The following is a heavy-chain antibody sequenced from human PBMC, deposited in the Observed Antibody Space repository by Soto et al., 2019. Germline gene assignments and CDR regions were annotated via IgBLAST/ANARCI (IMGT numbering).Heavy chain of an antibody. CDR2: IYHSGRT. CDR1: GGSISSGGYS. V-gene: IGHV4-30-2*01. J-gene: IGHJ4*02. D-gene: IGHD4-4*01. Sequence: QLQLQESGSGLVKPSQTLSLTCAVSGGSISSGGYSWSWIRQPPGKGLEWIGYIYHSGRTYYNPALKSRXXIXVXXSKHQFSLKLSSVTAADTAVYYCARGMTTVTTFDYWGQGTLVTVSS. CDR3: ARGMTTVTTFDY.